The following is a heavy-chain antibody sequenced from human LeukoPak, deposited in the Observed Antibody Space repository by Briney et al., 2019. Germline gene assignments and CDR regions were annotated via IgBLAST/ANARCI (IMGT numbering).Heavy chain of an antibody. D-gene: IGHD4-17*01. CDR3: ARRRLRGRGNGAQKDAFDM. J-gene: IGHJ3*02. V-gene: IGHV4-34*01. Sequence: SETLSLTCAVYGGSFSGDYWSWIRQPPGKGLEWIGESNHSGSTNYNPSLKSRATISVDTSKNQFSLKLSSVTAGDTAVYYCARRRLRGRGNGAQKDAFDMWGQGTMVTVSS. CDR2: SNHSGST. CDR1: GGSFSGDY.